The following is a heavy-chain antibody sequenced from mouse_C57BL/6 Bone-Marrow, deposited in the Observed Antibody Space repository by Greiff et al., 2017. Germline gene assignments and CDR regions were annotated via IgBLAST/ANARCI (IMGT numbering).Heavy chain of an antibody. V-gene: IGHV1-61*01. D-gene: IGHD1-3*01. J-gene: IGHJ1*03. CDR2: IYPSDSET. Sequence: VQLQQPGAELVRPGSSVKLSCKASGYTFTSYWMDWVKQRPGQGLEWIGNIYPSDSETHYNQKFKDKATLTVDKSSSTAYMQRSSLTSEDSAVYYCARGNYYWYFDVWGTGTTVTVSS. CDR1: GYTFTSYW. CDR3: ARGNYYWYFDV.